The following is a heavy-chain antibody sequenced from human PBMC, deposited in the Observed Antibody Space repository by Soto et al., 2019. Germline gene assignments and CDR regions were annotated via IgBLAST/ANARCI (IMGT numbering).Heavy chain of an antibody. D-gene: IGHD3-22*01. V-gene: IGHV1-69*01. CDR3: AREGASGSHIGY. J-gene: IGHJ4*02. CDR1: GGTFSSYA. Sequence: QVQLVQSGAEVKKPGSSVKVSCKASGGTFSSYAISWVRQAPGQGLEWMGGIFPIFGTANYAQKFQGRVAITADESTSTADMELSSLRSEDTAVYYCAREGASGSHIGYWGQGTLVTVSS. CDR2: IFPIFGTA.